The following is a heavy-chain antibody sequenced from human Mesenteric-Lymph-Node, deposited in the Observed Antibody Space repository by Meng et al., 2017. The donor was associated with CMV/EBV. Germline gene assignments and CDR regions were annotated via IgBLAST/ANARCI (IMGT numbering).Heavy chain of an antibody. D-gene: IGHD3-10*01. CDR2: SIPFFDSR. Sequence: CKASGGNLRNHAISWVRQAPGQGLEWMGVSIPFFDSRNYAQRFQGRVTISADKSTSTAYLELNNLKFEDTAMYYCACHAGVGSGRFDPWGQGALVTVSS. J-gene: IGHJ5*02. CDR1: GGNLRNHA. V-gene: IGHV1-69*06. CDR3: ACHAGVGSGRFDP.